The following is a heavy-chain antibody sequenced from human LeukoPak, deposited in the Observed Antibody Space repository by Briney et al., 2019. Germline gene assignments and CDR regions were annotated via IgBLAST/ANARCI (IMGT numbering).Heavy chain of an antibody. D-gene: IGHD1-1*01. CDR1: RFPFHIAW. J-gene: IGHJ4*02. CDR2: IKSKIDGGTT. Sequence: GGSLRLPCAPSRFPFHIAWMPWVPQAPGRGREWVGLIKSKIDGGTTDYASPVKGRFTVSRDDSNNTLYLQMNSLKTEDTAVYYCTTFSYNFDYWGQGTLVTVSS. V-gene: IGHV3-15*01. CDR3: TTFSYNFDY.